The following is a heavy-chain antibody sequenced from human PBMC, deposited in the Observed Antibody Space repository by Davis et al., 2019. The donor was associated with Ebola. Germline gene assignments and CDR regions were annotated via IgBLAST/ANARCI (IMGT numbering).Heavy chain of an antibody. Sequence: AASVQVSCKPSGYTFTSYGLSWVRQAPGQGLEWMGWISAYNGNPNYAQKLQGRVTMTTDTSTSTAYMELRSLRSDDTAVYYCVRSGYSYGYGMDVWGQGTTVTVSS. J-gene: IGHJ6*01. CDR2: ISAYNGNP. V-gene: IGHV1-18*01. CDR1: GYTFTSYG. CDR3: VRSGYSYGYGMDV. D-gene: IGHD5-18*01.